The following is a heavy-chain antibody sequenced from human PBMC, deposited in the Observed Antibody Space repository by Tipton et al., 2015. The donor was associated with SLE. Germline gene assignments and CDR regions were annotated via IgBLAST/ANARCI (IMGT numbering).Heavy chain of an antibody. V-gene: IGHV1-69*05. CDR1: GGIFNIYA. D-gene: IGHD2-2*01. CDR3: ASGIGDYYYYMDV. CDR2: IIPSLGKV. J-gene: IGHJ6*03. Sequence: QSGAEVKKPGSSVKVSCKASGGIFNIYAISWVRQAPGQGPEWMGGIIPSLGKVIYAQKFQGRVTISTDESTSTVYMELSSLRSEDTAVYYCASGIGDYYYYMDVWGKGTTVTVSS.